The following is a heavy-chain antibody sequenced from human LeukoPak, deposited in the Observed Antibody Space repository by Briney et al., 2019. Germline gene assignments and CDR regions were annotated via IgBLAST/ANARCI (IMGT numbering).Heavy chain of an antibody. D-gene: IGHD3-10*01. CDR3: ARAVRFGSPKEKGSFYYMDV. CDR2: MNPNSGNT. CDR1: GYTFTSYD. V-gene: IGHV1-8*01. J-gene: IGHJ6*03. Sequence: ASVKVSCKASGYTFTSYDINWVRQATGQGLEWMGWMNPNSGNTGYAQKFQGRVPMTRNTSMSTAYMELSSLRSEDTAVYYCARAVRFGSPKEKGSFYYMDVWGKGTTVTISS.